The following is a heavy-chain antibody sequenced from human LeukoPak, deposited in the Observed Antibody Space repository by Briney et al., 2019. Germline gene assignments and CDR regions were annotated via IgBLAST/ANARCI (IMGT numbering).Heavy chain of an antibody. Sequence: GGSLRLSCAASGFTFSTYNMNWVRQAPGKGLEWIPYIATTGGAMFYADSVKGRFTTYRDNVKNSLFLQLDSLRAKDTAIYYCAREFSHIYGSQCFDLWGRGTLVTVSS. CDR2: IATTGGAM. D-gene: IGHD5-18*01. CDR1: GFTFSTYN. V-gene: IGHV3-48*01. CDR3: AREFSHIYGSQCFDL. J-gene: IGHJ2*01.